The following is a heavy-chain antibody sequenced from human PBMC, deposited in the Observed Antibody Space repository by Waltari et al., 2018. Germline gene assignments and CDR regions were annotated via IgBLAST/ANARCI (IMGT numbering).Heavy chain of an antibody. D-gene: IGHD3-3*01. CDR1: GGTISSYY. J-gene: IGHJ4*02. Sequence: QVQLQESGPGLVKPSETLSLTCPVSGGTISSYYWSWIRQPPWKGLEWIGYIYYSGCTNYNPSLKSRVTISVDTSKNQFSLKLSSVTAADTAVYYCARLRFLEWLFPDYWGQGTLVTVSS. V-gene: IGHV4-59*08. CDR3: ARLRFLEWLFPDY. CDR2: IYYSGCT.